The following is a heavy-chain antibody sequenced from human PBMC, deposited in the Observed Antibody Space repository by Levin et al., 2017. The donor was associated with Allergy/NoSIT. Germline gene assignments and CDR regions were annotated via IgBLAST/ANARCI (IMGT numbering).Heavy chain of an antibody. J-gene: IGHJ4*02. V-gene: IGHV3-74*01. Sequence: GGSLRLSCAASGFTFSSYWMHWVRQAPGKGLVWVSRINSDGSSTSYADSVKGRFTISRDNAKNTLYLQMNSLRAEDTAVYYCARDPAYDFWSGYYRGGNYFDYWGQGTLVTVSS. D-gene: IGHD3-3*01. CDR1: GFTFSSYW. CDR3: ARDPAYDFWSGYYRGGNYFDY. CDR2: INSDGSST.